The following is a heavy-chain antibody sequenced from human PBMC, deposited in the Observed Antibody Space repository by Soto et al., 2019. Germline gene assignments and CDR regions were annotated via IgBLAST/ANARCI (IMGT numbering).Heavy chain of an antibody. D-gene: IGHD3-22*01. CDR1: GGTFSSYA. J-gene: IGHJ3*02. CDR2: IIPIFGTA. V-gene: IGHV1-69*01. Sequence: QVQLVQSGAEVKKPGSSVKVSCKASGGTFSSYAISWVRQAPGQGLEWMGGIIPIFGTANYAQKFQGRVTITADESTSTAYMELSSLRSEDTAVYSCARAVGGMIVVADAFDIWGQGTMVTVSS. CDR3: ARAVGGMIVVADAFDI.